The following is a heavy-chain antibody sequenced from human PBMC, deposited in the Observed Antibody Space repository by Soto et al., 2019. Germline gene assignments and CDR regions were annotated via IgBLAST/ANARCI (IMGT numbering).Heavy chain of an antibody. CDR2: IYYSGST. CDR3: ARVKTNYDSSGKPAGTLTVYFEY. V-gene: IGHV4-31*03. D-gene: IGHD3-22*01. Sequence: SETLSLTCTVSGGSISSGGYYWSWIRQHPGKGLEWIGYIYYSGSTYYNPSLKSRVTISVDTSKNQFSLKLSSVTAADTAVYYRARVKTNYDSSGKPAGTLTVYFEYWGQGALVTVSS. J-gene: IGHJ4*02. CDR1: GGSISSGGYY.